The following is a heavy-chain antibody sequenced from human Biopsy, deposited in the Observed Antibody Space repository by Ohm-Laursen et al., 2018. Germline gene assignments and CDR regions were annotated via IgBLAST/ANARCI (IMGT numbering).Heavy chain of an antibody. Sequence: TLSLTCAVYGGSFTGYYWSWIRQPPGKGLEWIGEINHSGSTNYNPSLKSRVTISLDTSKNQLSLKLSSVTAADTAVYYCARESDSSGYYYRDYWGQGTLVTASS. J-gene: IGHJ4*02. CDR1: GGSFTGYY. CDR3: ARESDSSGYYYRDY. CDR2: INHSGST. D-gene: IGHD3-22*01. V-gene: IGHV4-34*01.